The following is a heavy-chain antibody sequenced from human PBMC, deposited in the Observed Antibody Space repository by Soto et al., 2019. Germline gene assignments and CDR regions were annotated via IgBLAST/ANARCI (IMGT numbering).Heavy chain of an antibody. J-gene: IGHJ5*02. CDR1: GGSISSSSYY. D-gene: IGHD2-15*01. V-gene: IGHV4-39*01. Sequence: SETLSLTCTVSGGSISSSSYYWGWIRQPPGKGLEWIGSIYYSGSTYYNPSLKSRVTISVDTSKNQFSLKLSSVTAADTAVYYCARPYCSGGSCYRNVNWFDPWGQGTLVTVSS. CDR3: ARPYCSGGSCYRNVNWFDP. CDR2: IYYSGST.